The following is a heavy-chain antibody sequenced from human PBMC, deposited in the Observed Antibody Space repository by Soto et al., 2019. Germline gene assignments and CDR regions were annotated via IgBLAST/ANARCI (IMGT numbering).Heavy chain of an antibody. CDR1: SGSITSANW. J-gene: IGHJ4*02. CDR3: ARRGGGVVLAATTPFDY. Sequence: QVPLQESGPRLVRPSGTLSLTCTVSSGSITSANWWSWVRQPPGRGLEGIGEIYHSGSTNYNLSLKSRATLSVHKSKNQFPLSLSSVTAADTAIYSCARRGGGVVLAATTPFDYWGQGTRVTVSS. V-gene: IGHV4-4*02. CDR2: IYHSGST. D-gene: IGHD2-15*01.